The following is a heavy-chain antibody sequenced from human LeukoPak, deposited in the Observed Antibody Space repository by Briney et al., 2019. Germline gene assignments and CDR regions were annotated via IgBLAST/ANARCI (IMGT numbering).Heavy chain of an antibody. V-gene: IGHV1-46*01. D-gene: IGHD3-3*01. CDR1: GYTFTSYY. CDR3: AKDPGTFTIFGVVTYFDY. Sequence: ASVKVSCKASGYTFTSYYMHWVRQAPGQGLEWMGIINPSGGSTSYAQKFQGRVTMTRDTSTSTVYMELSSLRSEDTAVYYCAKDPGTFTIFGVVTYFDYWGQGTLVTVSS. J-gene: IGHJ4*02. CDR2: INPSGGST.